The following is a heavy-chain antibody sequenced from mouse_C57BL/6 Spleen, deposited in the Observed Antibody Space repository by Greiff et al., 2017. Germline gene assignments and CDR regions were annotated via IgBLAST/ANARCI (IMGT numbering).Heavy chain of an antibody. CDR3: ARDDYGSFWYFDV. J-gene: IGHJ1*03. V-gene: IGHV3-6*01. CDR1: GYSITSGYY. D-gene: IGHD1-1*01. Sequence: VQLQESGPGLVKPSQSLSLTCSVTGYSITSGYYWNWIRQFPGNKLEWMGYISYDGSNNYNPSLKNRISITRDTSKNQFFLKLNSVTTEDTATYYCARDDYGSFWYFDVWGTGTTVTVSS. CDR2: ISYDGSN.